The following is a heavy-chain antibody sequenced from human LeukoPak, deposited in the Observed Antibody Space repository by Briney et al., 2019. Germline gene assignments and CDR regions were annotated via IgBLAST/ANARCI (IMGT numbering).Heavy chain of an antibody. J-gene: IGHJ6*02. CDR1: GFIFRSYW. CDR3: ARVRTNYDSSCYYRYYYYYGMDV. CDR2: MNSEGNST. D-gene: IGHD3-22*01. V-gene: IGHV3-74*01. Sequence: GGSLRLSCAASGFIFRSYWMHWVRQAPGGGLVWVSRMNSEGNSTSDADSVKGRFTLSRDNATTTLYMQRKSLRGEDTALYYSARVRTNYDSSCYYRYYYYYGMDVWGQGTTVTVSS.